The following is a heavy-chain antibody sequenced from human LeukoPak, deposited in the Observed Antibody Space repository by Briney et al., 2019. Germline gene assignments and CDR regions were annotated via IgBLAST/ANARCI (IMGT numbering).Heavy chain of an antibody. Sequence: PGGSLRLSCAASGFTFSSYGMSWVRQAPGKGLEWVSAISGSGGSTYYADSVKGRFTISRDNSKNTLYLQMNSLRAEDTAVYYCAKDRRGYSGSRYFDYWGQGTLVTVSS. CDR1: GFTFSSYG. V-gene: IGHV3-23*01. J-gene: IGHJ4*02. CDR2: ISGSGGST. CDR3: AKDRRGYSGSRYFDY. D-gene: IGHD1-26*01.